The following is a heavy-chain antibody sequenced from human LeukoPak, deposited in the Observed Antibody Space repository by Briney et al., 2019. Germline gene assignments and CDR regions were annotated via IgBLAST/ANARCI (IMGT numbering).Heavy chain of an antibody. Sequence: GRSLRLSCAASGFTFSSYGMHWVRQAPGKGLEWVAVIWYDGSNKYYADSVKGRFTISRDNSKNTLYLQMNSLRAEDTAVYYCAKDGDIVVVPAAMPQNWGQGTLVTVSS. CDR1: GFTFSSYG. CDR3: AKDGDIVVVPAAMPQN. D-gene: IGHD2-2*01. CDR2: IWYDGSNK. J-gene: IGHJ4*02. V-gene: IGHV3-33*06.